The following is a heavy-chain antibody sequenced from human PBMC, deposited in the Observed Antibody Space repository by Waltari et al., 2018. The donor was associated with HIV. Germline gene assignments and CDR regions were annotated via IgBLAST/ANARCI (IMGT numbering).Heavy chain of an antibody. V-gene: IGHV3-20*01. J-gene: IGHJ5*02. Sequence: VQLVECGGGVVRPGGSLRHSCADSRFTFDDYGMTWVREAPGKGWVWVAVIDWSGSRSSYADAGKGRFTYSRDNARNALYLQMNSLRADCTALYHCCSGAYRWFDPWGQGTLVTVSS. CDR1: RFTFDDYG. CDR2: IDWSGSRS. CDR3: CSGAYRWFDP. D-gene: IGHD2-15*01.